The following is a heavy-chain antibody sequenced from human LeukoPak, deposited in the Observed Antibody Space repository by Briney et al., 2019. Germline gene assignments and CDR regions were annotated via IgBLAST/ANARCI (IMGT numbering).Heavy chain of an antibody. J-gene: IGHJ6*02. Sequence: GGSLRLSCAASGFTFSSYEMNWVRQAPGKGLEGVSYISSSGSTIYYADSVKGRFTISRDNAKNSLYLQMNSRRAEDTAVDYCYLGYCTNGVCYGYGMDVWGQGTTVTVSS. CDR3: YLGYCTNGVCYGYGMDV. CDR2: ISSSGSTI. D-gene: IGHD2-8*01. CDR1: GFTFSSYE. V-gene: IGHV3-48*03.